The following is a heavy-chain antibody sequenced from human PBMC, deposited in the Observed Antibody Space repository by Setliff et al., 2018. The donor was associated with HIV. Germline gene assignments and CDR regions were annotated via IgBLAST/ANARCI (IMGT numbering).Heavy chain of an antibody. CDR2: IRYDGSDK. CDR3: AKNARDYYYYYMDV. J-gene: IGHJ6*03. Sequence: PGGSLRLSCIGSGFTFSDSWMTWVRQAPGKGLEWVTFIRYDGSDKYYADSVKGRFTISRDNSKNTLYLQMNSLRTEDTAVYYCAKNARDYYYYYMDVWGKGTTVTVSS. CDR1: GFTFSDSW. V-gene: IGHV3-30*02.